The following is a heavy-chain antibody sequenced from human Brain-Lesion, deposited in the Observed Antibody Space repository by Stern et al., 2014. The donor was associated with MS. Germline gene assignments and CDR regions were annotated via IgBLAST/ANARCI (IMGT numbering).Heavy chain of an antibody. V-gene: IGHV1-2*02. J-gene: IGHJ6*02. CDR3: ARDQRGITIFGVVTDYYYLGMDV. CDR1: GYIFTGYY. Sequence: QLMQSGAEVKKPGASVKVSCKTSGYIFTGYYIHWGRQAPGQGLEWMAWINPNTGGTKYAQKFQGRVTMSRDTSISTAYVELSSLTSDDTAVYYCARDQRGITIFGVVTDYYYLGMDVWGQGTTVTVSS. CDR2: INPNTGGT. D-gene: IGHD3-3*01.